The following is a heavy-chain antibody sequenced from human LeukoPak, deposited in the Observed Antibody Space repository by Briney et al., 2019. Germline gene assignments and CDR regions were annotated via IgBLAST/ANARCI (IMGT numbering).Heavy chain of an antibody. Sequence: SETLSLTCTVSGGSISSYYWSWIRQPPGKGLEWIGYIYYSGSTNYNPSLKSRVTISVDTSKNQFSLKLSSVTAADTAVYYCAGSGAGTGRGYWYFDLWGRGTLVTVSS. CDR3: AGSGAGTGRGYWYFDL. V-gene: IGHV4-59*01. D-gene: IGHD3-10*01. J-gene: IGHJ2*01. CDR2: IYYSGST. CDR1: GGSISSYY.